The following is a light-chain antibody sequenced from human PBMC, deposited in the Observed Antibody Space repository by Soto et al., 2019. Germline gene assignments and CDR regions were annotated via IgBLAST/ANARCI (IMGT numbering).Light chain of an antibody. J-gene: IGLJ2*01. CDR3: SSYTGSSFV. Sequence: QSALTQPASVSGSPGQSITISCTATSSDVGAYNYVSWYQQHPGKAPKLMIYDVSNRPSGVSNRFSGSKSGNTASLTISGLQAEDEADYYCSSYTGSSFVFGGGTQLTVL. V-gene: IGLV2-14*01. CDR1: SSDVGAYNY. CDR2: DVS.